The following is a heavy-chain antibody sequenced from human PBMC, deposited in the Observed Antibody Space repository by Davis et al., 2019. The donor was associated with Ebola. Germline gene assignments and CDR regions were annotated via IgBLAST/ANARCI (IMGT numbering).Heavy chain of an antibody. CDR2: VYYGGST. Sequence: SETLSLTCTVSGGSISGYYWSWIRQPPGKGLEWIGYVYYGGSTDYNPSLKSRVTMSVDTSKSQFSLKLSSVTAADTAVYYCARYCSGGSCYYEGLDYWGQGTLVTVSS. V-gene: IGHV4-59*13. CDR3: ARYCSGGSCYYEGLDY. CDR1: GGSISGYY. J-gene: IGHJ4*02. D-gene: IGHD2-15*01.